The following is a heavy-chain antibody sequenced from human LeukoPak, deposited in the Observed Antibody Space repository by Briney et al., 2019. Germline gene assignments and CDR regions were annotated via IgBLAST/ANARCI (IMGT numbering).Heavy chain of an antibody. V-gene: IGHV4-34*01. CDR1: GGSFSGYY. Sequence: SETLSLTCAVYGGSFSGYYWSWIRQPPGKGLEWIASIYYSGSTNYNPSLRSRVIISVDTSTNQFSLKLSSVTAADTAVYYCATIAVRPSYYYYGMDVWGQGTTVTVSS. CDR2: IYYSGST. CDR3: ATIAVRPSYYYYGMDV. J-gene: IGHJ6*02. D-gene: IGHD6-6*01.